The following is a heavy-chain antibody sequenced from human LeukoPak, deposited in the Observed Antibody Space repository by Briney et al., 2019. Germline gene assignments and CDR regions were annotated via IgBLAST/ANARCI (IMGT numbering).Heavy chain of an antibody. CDR1: GGSISSYY. CDR3: ARDVTGYSSGWSFDY. Sequence: SETLSLTCTVSGGSISSYYWSWIRQPAGKGLEWIGRIYTSGSTNYNPSLKSRVTMSVDTSRNQFSLKLSSVTAADTAVYYCARDVTGYSSGWSFDYWGQGTLVTVTS. J-gene: IGHJ4*02. D-gene: IGHD6-13*01. CDR2: IYTSGST. V-gene: IGHV4-4*07.